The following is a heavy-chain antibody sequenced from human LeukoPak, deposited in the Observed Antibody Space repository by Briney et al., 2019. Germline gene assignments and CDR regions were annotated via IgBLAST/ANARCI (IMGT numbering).Heavy chain of an antibody. V-gene: IGHV3-30*18. Sequence: GRSLRLSCAASGFTFSSYGMHWVRQAPGKGLEWVAVISYDGSNKYYADSVKGRFTISRDNSKNTLYLQMNSLRAEDTAVYYCAKEIPRGYYGMDVWGQGTTVTVSS. CDR3: AKEIPRGYYGMDV. CDR1: GFTFSSYG. D-gene: IGHD2-21*01. J-gene: IGHJ6*02. CDR2: ISYDGSNK.